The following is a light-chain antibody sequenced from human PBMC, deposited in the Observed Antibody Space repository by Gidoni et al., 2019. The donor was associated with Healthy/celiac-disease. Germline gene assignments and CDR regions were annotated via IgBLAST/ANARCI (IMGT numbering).Light chain of an antibody. V-gene: IGKV3-20*01. CDR3: QQYGSSHPT. J-gene: IGKJ4*01. Sequence: EIVFTHSPGTLSLSPGERATLSCRASQSVSSSYLAWYQQKPGQAPRLLIYGASSRATGIPDSFSGSGSGTDFTLTISRLEPEDFAVYYCQQYGSSHPTFGGGTKVEIK. CDR1: QSVSSSY. CDR2: GAS.